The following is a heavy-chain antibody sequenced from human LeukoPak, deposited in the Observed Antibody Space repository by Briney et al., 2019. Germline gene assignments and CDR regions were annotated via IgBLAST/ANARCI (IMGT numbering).Heavy chain of an antibody. CDR3: ARPWGNWIPDY. Sequence: GGSLRLSCAVSGFSFSSYSMQWIRQAPGKGLEWVAVFLYDGSSKYYADSVKGRFTISRDTSKNTLYLQLNSLRPEDTAVYYCARPWGNWIPDYWGQGTLVTVSS. J-gene: IGHJ4*02. D-gene: IGHD1-1*01. V-gene: IGHV3-30-3*01. CDR1: GFSFSSYS. CDR2: FLYDGSSK.